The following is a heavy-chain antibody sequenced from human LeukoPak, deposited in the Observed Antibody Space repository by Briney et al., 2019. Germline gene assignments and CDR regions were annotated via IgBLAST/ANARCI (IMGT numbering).Heavy chain of an antibody. J-gene: IGHJ5*02. Sequence: SETLSLTCSVSGGPISNYYWNWIRQPPGKGLEWLGYIYYSGSANYNPSLNSRVSISVDTSKNQVSLKLSSVTAADTAVYYCARDRTGNNWFDPWGQGTLVTVSA. V-gene: IGHV4-59*01. CDR1: GGPISNYY. CDR2: IYYSGSA. CDR3: ARDRTGNNWFDP. D-gene: IGHD1-1*01.